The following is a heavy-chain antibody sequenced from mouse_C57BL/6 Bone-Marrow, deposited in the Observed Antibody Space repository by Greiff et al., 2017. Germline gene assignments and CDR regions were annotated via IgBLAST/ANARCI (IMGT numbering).Heavy chain of an antibody. J-gene: IGHJ2*01. CDR3: VWYHLDY. CDR1: GYTFTSYD. Sequence: VKLVESGPELVKPGASVKLSCKASGYTFTSYDINWVKQRPGQGLEWIGWIYPRDGSTKYNEKFKGKATLTVDTSSSTAYMELHSLTSEDSAVYFCVWYHLDYWGQGTTLPVSS. V-gene: IGHV1-85*01. CDR2: IYPRDGST. D-gene: IGHD2-10*02.